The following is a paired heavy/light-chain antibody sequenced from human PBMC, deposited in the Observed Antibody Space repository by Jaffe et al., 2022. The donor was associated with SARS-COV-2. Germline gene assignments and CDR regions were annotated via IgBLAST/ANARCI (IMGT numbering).Heavy chain of an antibody. CDR3: ARVGLRFLEWLQPRSLGYGMDV. CDR2: ISSSGSTI. J-gene: IGHJ6*02. D-gene: IGHD3-3*01. V-gene: IGHV3-48*03. Sequence: EVQLVESGGGLVQPGGSLRLSCAASGFTFSSYEMNWVRQAPGKGLEWVSYISSSGSTIYYADSVKGRFTISRDNAKNSLYLQMNSLRAEDTAVYYCARVGLRFLEWLQPRSLGYGMDVWGQGTTVTVSS. CDR1: GFTFSSYE.
Light chain of an antibody. CDR2: AAS. Sequence: DIQMTQSPSSLSASVGDRVTITCRASQGISNYLAWYQQKPGKVPKLLIYAASTLQSGVPSRFSGSGSGTDFTLTISSLQPEDVATYYCQKYNSAPFTFGPGTKVDIK. J-gene: IGKJ3*01. V-gene: IGKV1-27*01. CDR1: QGISNY. CDR3: QKYNSAPFT.